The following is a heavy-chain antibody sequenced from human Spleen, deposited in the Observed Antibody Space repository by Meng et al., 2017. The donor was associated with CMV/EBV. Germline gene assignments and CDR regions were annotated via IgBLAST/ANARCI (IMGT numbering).Heavy chain of an antibody. D-gene: IGHD6-6*01. CDR3: ASSAARDYYYGMDV. Sequence: ASVKVSCKASGYTFTSYDINWVRQATGQGLEWMGWMNPNSGNTGYAQKFQGRVTMTRNTSISTAYMELSSLRSEDTAVYYCASSAARDYYYGMDVWGQGTTVTVSS. CDR2: MNPNSGNT. J-gene: IGHJ6*02. CDR1: GYTFTSYD. V-gene: IGHV1-8*01.